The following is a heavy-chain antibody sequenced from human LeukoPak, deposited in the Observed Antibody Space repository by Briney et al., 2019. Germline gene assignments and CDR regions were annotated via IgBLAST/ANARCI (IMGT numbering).Heavy chain of an antibody. Sequence: PSQTLSLTCTVSGGSISSGGYYWSWIRQPPGKGLEWIGYIYHSGSTYYNPSLKSRVTISVDRSKNQFSLKLSSVTAADTAVYYCARAIAAEYAFDIWGQGTMVTVSS. J-gene: IGHJ3*02. CDR1: GGSISSGGYY. CDR3: ARAIAAEYAFDI. D-gene: IGHD6-13*01. V-gene: IGHV4-30-2*01. CDR2: IYHSGST.